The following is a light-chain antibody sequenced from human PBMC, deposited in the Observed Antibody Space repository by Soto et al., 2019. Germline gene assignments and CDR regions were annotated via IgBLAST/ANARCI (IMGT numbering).Light chain of an antibody. CDR1: SSNIGAGYD. CDR2: ANT. CDR3: QSSYNRLTTSYV. V-gene: IGLV1-40*01. J-gene: IGLJ1*01. Sequence: QSVLTQPPSVSGAPGQRVTISCTGNSSNIGAGYDVQWYQQLPGTAPKLLIYANTNRPSGVPARFSGSKSGTSASLAISGLQAEDDADDYCQSSYNRLTTSYVFGSGTKLTVL.